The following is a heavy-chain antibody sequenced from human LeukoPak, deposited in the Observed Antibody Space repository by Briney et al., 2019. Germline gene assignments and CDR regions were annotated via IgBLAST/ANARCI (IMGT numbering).Heavy chain of an antibody. Sequence: PGGSLRLSCAASGFTFSSYGMHWVRQAPGKGLEWVAVIWYDGSNKYYADSVKGRFTISRDNSKNTLYLQMNSLRAEDTAVYYCAKRLGILYIAVVVAATGPLDYWGQGTLVTVSS. J-gene: IGHJ4*02. CDR1: GFTFSSYG. V-gene: IGHV3-33*06. CDR3: AKRLGILYIAVVVAATGPLDY. D-gene: IGHD2-15*01. CDR2: IWYDGSNK.